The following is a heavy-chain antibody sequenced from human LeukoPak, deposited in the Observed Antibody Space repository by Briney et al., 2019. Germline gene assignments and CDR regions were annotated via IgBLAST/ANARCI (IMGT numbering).Heavy chain of an antibody. J-gene: IGHJ4*02. CDR2: ISWNSGSI. V-gene: IGHV3-9*01. CDR3: AKGGSSSWCDSFDY. CDR1: GFTFDDYA. D-gene: IGHD6-13*01. Sequence: PGRSLRLSCAASGFTFDDYAMHWVRQAPGKGLEWVSGISWNSGSIGYADSVKGRFTISRDNAKNSLYLQMNSLRAEDTALYYCAKGGSSSWCDSFDYWGQGTLVTVSS.